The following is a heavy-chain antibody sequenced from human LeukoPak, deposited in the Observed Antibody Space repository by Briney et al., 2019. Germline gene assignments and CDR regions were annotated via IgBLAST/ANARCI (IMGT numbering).Heavy chain of an antibody. CDR3: ARQPVVNRGAVASNFDS. CDR2: IYYRGDT. Sequence: SETLSLTCTVSGGLITTTTCYWGWIRQSPGKGLEWIACIYYRGDTYYNASLESRVSISIDTSKNQFSLKLNYMNAADTAVYFCARQPVVNRGAVASNFDSWGQGTLVTVSA. V-gene: IGHV4-39*01. J-gene: IGHJ4*02. D-gene: IGHD6-19*01. CDR1: GGLITTTTCY.